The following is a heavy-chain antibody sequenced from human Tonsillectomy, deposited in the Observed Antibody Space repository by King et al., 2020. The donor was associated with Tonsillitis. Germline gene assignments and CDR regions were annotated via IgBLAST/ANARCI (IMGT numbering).Heavy chain of an antibody. Sequence: VQLVESGGGVVQPGRSLRLSCAASGFTFSSYGMHWVRQAPGKGLEWVAVISYDGSNKYYADSVKGRFTISRDTSKNTLYLQMKSLRAEDTAVYYCAKDRENVGYTVKFWYWGQGTLVTVSS. J-gene: IGHJ4*02. CDR1: GFTFSSYG. D-gene: IGHD4-17*01. V-gene: IGHV3-30*18. CDR3: AKDRENVGYTVKFWY. CDR2: ISYDGSNK.